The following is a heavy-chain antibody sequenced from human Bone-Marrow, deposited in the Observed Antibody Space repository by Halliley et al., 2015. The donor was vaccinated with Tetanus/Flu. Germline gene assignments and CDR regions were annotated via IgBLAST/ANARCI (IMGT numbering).Heavy chain of an antibody. J-gene: IGHJ4*02. D-gene: IGHD3-10*01. CDR2: ISGSGGAT. CDR3: VKDVVDYYGPATSLEY. V-gene: IGHV3-23*01. Sequence: ISGSGGATFYADSVKGRFTISRDNSKNTLYLQMNSLRPEDTAVYYCVKDVVDYYGPATSLEYWGQGTLVSVSS.